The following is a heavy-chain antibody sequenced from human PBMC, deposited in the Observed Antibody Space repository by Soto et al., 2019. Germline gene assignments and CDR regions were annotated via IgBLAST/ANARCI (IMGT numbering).Heavy chain of an antibody. CDR1: GYTNTGYY. D-gene: IGHD2-2*01. Sequence: ASVKVSCTDSGYTNTGYYMHWVRQAPGQGLEWMGWINPNSGGTNYAQKFQGWVTMTRDTSISTAYMELSRLRSDDTAVYYCARDYETWVVQASLLMSQTGFNPGGQETLFTVSS. CDR2: INPNSGGT. J-gene: IGHJ5*02. V-gene: IGHV1-2*04. CDR3: ARDYETWVVQASLLMSQTGFNP.